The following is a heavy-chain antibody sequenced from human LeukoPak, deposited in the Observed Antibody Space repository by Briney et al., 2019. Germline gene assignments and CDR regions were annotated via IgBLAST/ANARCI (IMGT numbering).Heavy chain of an antibody. D-gene: IGHD1-1*01. V-gene: IGHV3-33*06. CDR3: AKSRSGSANWALQIFDN. CDR1: GFTFSNYG. J-gene: IGHJ4*02. CDR2: IWYDGSNK. Sequence: PGGSLRLSCAASGFTFSNYGMHWVRQAPGKGLEWVALIWYDGSNKYYADSVKGRFTISRDNSKNTLYVEMNSLRAEDTAVYFCAKSRSGSANWALQIFDNWGQGTLVTVSS.